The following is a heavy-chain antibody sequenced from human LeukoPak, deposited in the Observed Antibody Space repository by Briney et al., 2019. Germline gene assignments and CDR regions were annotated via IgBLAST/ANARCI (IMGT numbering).Heavy chain of an antibody. CDR3: ARATYDFWSGYSVFLDY. J-gene: IGHJ4*02. CDR1: GYTFTSYD. D-gene: IGHD3-3*01. Sequence: ASVKVSCKSSGYTFTSYDINWVRQATGQGLEWMGWINPNSGNTGYAQKFQGRVTITRNTSISTAYMELSSLRSEDTAVYYCARATYDFWSGYSVFLDYWGQGTLVTVSS. CDR2: INPNSGNT. V-gene: IGHV1-8*03.